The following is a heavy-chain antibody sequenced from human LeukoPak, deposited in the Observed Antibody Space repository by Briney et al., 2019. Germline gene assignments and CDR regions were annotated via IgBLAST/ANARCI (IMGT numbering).Heavy chain of an antibody. D-gene: IGHD2-15*01. CDR2: IHYSGTT. Sequence: SETLSLTCTVSGGAISNYYWNWIRQPPGKGLEWIGHIHYSGTTHYNPSLKNRVTVSVDTSKNQFSLKLSSVTAADTAVYYCARLGYCSGGRCLNDYWGQGTLVTVSS. V-gene: IGHV4-59*08. CDR3: ARLGYCSGGRCLNDY. CDR1: GGAISNYY. J-gene: IGHJ4*02.